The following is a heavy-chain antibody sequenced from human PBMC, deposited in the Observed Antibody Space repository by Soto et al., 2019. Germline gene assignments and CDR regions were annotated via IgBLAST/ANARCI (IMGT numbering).Heavy chain of an antibody. J-gene: IGHJ6*02. D-gene: IGHD2-21*02. CDR3: ARSCGGDCYSPGYYYYYGMDV. V-gene: IGHV4-59*01. Sequence: SETLSLTCTVSGGSISSYYWSWIRQPPGKGLEWIGYIYYSGSTNYNPSLKSRVAISVDTSKNQFSLKLSSVTAADTAVYYCARSCGGDCYSPGYYYYYGMDVWGQGTTVTVSS. CDR1: GGSISSYY. CDR2: IYYSGST.